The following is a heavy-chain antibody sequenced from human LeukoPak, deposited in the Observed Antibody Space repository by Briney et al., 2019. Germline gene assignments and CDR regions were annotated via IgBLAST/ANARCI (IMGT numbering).Heavy chain of an antibody. CDR1: GYTFTGYY. D-gene: IGHD4-17*01. J-gene: IGHJ4*02. CDR2: INPNSGGT. CDR3: AVAGGDYGDYYFDY. V-gene: IGHV1-2*02. Sequence: GASVKVSCKASGYTFTGYYMHWVRRAPGEGLEWLGWINPNSGGTNYAQKFQGRVTMTRDTSISTAYMELSRLRSDDTAVYYCAVAGGDYGDYYFDYWGQGTLVTVSS.